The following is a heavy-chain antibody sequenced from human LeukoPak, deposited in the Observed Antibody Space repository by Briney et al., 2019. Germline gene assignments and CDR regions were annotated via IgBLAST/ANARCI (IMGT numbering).Heavy chain of an antibody. V-gene: IGHV1-18*01. J-gene: IGHJ5*02. CDR1: GYTFTSYG. CDR3: ARVAIVVVVAATPRGNWFDP. Sequence: ASVKVSXKASGYTFTSYGISWVRQAPGQGLEWMGWISAYNGNTNYAQKLQGRVTMTTDTSTSTAYMELRSLRSDDTAVYYCARVAIVVVVAATPRGNWFDPWGQGTLVTVSS. D-gene: IGHD2-15*01. CDR2: ISAYNGNT.